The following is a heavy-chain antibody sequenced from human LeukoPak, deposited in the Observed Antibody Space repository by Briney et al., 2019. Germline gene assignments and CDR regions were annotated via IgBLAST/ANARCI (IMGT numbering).Heavy chain of an antibody. CDR1: GYTFTGYY. CDR3: ARFGGGYAHAFDI. J-gene: IGHJ3*02. Sequence: ASVKVSCKASGYTFTGYYMHWVRQAPGQGLEWMGWINPNSGGTNYAQKFQGRVTMTRDTSISTAYMELSRLRSDDTAVYYSARFGGGYAHAFDIWGQGTMVTVSS. CDR2: INPNSGGT. V-gene: IGHV1-2*02. D-gene: IGHD5-12*01.